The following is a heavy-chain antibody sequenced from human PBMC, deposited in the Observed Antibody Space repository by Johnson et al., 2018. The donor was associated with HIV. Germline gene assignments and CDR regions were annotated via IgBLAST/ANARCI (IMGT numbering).Heavy chain of an antibody. D-gene: IGHD2-15*01. CDR2: INWNGGST. J-gene: IGHJ3*02. V-gene: IGHV3-20*04. Sequence: VQLVESGGVVVQPGGSLRLSCAASGFTFDDYAMHWVRQAPGKGLEWVSGINWNGGSTGYADSVKGRFPISRDNAKNSLYLQMNSLRAEDTAVYYCASSAPGLLPNDAFDIWGQGTMVTVSS. CDR1: GFTFDDYA. CDR3: ASSAPGLLPNDAFDI.